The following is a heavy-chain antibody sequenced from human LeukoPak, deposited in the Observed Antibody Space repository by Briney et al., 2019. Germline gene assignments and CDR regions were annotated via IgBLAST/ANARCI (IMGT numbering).Heavy chain of an antibody. D-gene: IGHD6-6*01. CDR3: ARDLDTGSSSAY. V-gene: IGHV3-21*01. Sequence: GSLRFSCAASGFTFSSYSMNWVRQAPGKGLEWVSSISSSSSYIYYADSVKGRFTISRDNAKNSLYLQMNSLRAEDTAVYYCARDLDTGSSSAYWGQGTLVTVSS. CDR2: ISSSSSYI. J-gene: IGHJ4*02. CDR1: GFTFSSYS.